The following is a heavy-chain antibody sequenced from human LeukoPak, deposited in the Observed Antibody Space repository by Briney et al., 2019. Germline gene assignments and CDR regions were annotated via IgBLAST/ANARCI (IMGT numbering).Heavy chain of an antibody. CDR2: INPSGGST. Sequence: ASVKVSCKASGGTFSSYAISWVRQAPGQGLEWMGIINPSGGSTSYAQKFQGRVTMTRDTSTSTVYMELSSLRSEDTAVYYCAKGDNYYYYYMDVWGKGTTVTISS. J-gene: IGHJ6*03. CDR3: AKGDNYYYYYMDV. V-gene: IGHV1-46*01. CDR1: GGTFSSYA.